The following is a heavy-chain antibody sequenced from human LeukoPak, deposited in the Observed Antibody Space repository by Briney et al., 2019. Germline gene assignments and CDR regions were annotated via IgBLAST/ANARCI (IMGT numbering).Heavy chain of an antibody. CDR3: ARDHGIQWLVPYFQH. CDR1: GFTFGSYG. CDR2: IWYDGSNK. D-gene: IGHD6-19*01. Sequence: GESLKVSCAASGFTFGSYGMHWVRQAPGKGLGWVAVIWYDGSNKYYADSVKGRFTISRDNSKNTLYLQMNRLRAEDTAVYYCARDHGIQWLVPYFQHWGQGTLVTVSS. J-gene: IGHJ1*01. V-gene: IGHV3-33*01.